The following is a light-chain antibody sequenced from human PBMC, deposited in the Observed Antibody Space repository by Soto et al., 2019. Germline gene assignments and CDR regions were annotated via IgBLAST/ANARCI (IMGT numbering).Light chain of an antibody. CDR1: SSDIGTYNY. V-gene: IGLV2-14*01. Sequence: QSALTQPASVSGSPGQSITISCTGTSSDIGTYNYVSWYQQHPGKVPKLMIYEVSNRPSGVSNRFSGSKSVNTASLAISGLQAEDEADYYCSSYTTSSTQVFGGGTKLTVL. J-gene: IGLJ3*02. CDR2: EVS. CDR3: SSYTTSSTQV.